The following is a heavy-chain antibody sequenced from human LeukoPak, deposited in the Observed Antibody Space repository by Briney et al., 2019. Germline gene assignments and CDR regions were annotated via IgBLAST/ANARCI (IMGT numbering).Heavy chain of an antibody. V-gene: IGHV4-39*01. Sequence: SETLSLTCTVSGGSISSSSYYWGWIRQPPGKGLEWIGSIYYSGSTYYNPSLKSRVTISVDTSKNQFSLKLSSVTAGDTAVYYCARGIFGVVINDYWGQGTLVTVSS. D-gene: IGHD3-3*01. J-gene: IGHJ4*02. CDR3: ARGIFGVVINDY. CDR2: IYYSGST. CDR1: GGSISSSSYY.